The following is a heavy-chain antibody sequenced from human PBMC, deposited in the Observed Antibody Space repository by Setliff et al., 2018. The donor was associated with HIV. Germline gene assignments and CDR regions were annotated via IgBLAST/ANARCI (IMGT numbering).Heavy chain of an antibody. CDR2: INPTGGST. V-gene: IGHV1-46*01. CDR1: GYPFTSYY. D-gene: IGHD2-15*01. CDR3: SRTRLDCRDGGGSCYSY. J-gene: IGHJ4*02. Sequence: ASVKVSCKASGYPFTSYYMHWVRQAPGQGLEWMGIINPTGGSTSYAQKFQGRVTMTTDTSTSTAYMDLRSLRPDDTAAYYCSRTRLDCRDGGGSCYSYWGQGTLVTVSS.